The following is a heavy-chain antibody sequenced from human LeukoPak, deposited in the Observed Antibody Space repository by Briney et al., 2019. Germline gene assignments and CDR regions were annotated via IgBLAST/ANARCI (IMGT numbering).Heavy chain of an antibody. D-gene: IGHD3-22*01. CDR1: GFTFSSYS. CDR2: ISSSSSYI. J-gene: IGHJ4*02. CDR3: ARDELDSSGYFDY. V-gene: IGHV3-21*01. Sequence: GGSPRLSCAASGFTFSSYSMHWVRQAPGKGPEWVSSISSSSSYIYYADSVKGRFTISRDNAKNSLYLQMNSLRAEDTAVFYCARDELDSSGYFDYWGQGTLVTVSS.